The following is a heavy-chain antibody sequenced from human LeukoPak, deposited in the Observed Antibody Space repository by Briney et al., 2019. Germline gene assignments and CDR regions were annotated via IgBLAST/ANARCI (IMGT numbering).Heavy chain of an antibody. J-gene: IGHJ4*02. CDR3: ARGHSSGWYGDY. Sequence: PGGSLRLSCAASGFTFSSYAMSWVRQAPGKGLEWVSAISGSGSGGSTYYADSVKGRFTISRDNSKNTLYLQMNSLRAEDTAVYYCARGHSSGWYGDYWGQGILVTVSS. CDR1: GFTFSSYA. CDR2: ISGSGSGGST. D-gene: IGHD6-19*01. V-gene: IGHV3-23*01.